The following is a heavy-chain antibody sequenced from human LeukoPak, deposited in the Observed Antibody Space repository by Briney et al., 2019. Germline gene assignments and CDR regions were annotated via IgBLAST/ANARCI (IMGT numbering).Heavy chain of an antibody. CDR3: ARTLTRGYSGYDSDYYGMDV. Sequence: GGSLRLSCAASGFTFDDYGMSWVRHAPGEGLGWVSGINWKGGSTGYADSVKGRFTISRDNAKNSLYLQMNSLRAEDTALYYCARTLTRGYSGYDSDYYGMDVWGQGTTVTVSS. D-gene: IGHD5-12*01. J-gene: IGHJ6*02. CDR2: INWKGGST. V-gene: IGHV3-20*04. CDR1: GFTFDDYG.